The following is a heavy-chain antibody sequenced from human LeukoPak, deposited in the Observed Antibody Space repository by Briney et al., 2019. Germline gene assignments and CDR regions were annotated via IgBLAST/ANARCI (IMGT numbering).Heavy chain of an antibody. J-gene: IGHJ3*02. CDR2: IYYSGST. V-gene: IGHV4-59*08. CDR1: GGSISSYY. Sequence: KSSETLSLTCTVSGGSISSYYWSWIRQPPGKGLEWIGYIYYSGSTNYNPSLKSRVTISVDTSKNQFSLKLSSVTAADTAVYYCARQVQWLGLHGAFDIWGQGTMVSVSS. CDR3: ARQVQWLGLHGAFDI. D-gene: IGHD6-19*01.